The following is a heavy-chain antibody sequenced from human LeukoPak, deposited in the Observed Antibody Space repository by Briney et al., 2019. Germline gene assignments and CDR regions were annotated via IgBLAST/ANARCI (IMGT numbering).Heavy chain of an antibody. CDR1: GFTFSSYA. CDR3: AKDSIRYFGPMDV. CDR2: ISGSGGST. Sequence: GGSLRLSCAASGFTFSSYAISWVRQAPGKGLEWVSAISGSGGSTYYADSVKGRFTISRDNSKNTLYLQMNSLRAEDTAVYYCAKDSIRYFGPMDVWGKGTTVTVSS. J-gene: IGHJ6*03. D-gene: IGHD3-9*01. V-gene: IGHV3-23*01.